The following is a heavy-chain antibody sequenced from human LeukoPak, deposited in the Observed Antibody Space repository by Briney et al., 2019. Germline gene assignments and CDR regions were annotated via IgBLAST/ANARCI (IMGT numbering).Heavy chain of an antibody. D-gene: IGHD6-19*01. J-gene: IGHJ4*02. CDR2: IYSGGST. V-gene: IGHV3-66*01. Sequence: GESLRLSCAASGFTVSSNYMSWVRQAPGKGLEWVSVIYSGGSTYYADSVKGRFTISRDNSKNTLYLQMNSLRAEDTAVYYCASPYSSGWYGLDYWGQGTLVTVSS. CDR1: GFTVSSNY. CDR3: ASPYSSGWYGLDY.